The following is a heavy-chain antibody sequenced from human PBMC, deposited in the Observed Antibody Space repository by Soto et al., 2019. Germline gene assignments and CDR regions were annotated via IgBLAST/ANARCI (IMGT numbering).Heavy chain of an antibody. Sequence: QVQLVESGGGVVQPGRSLRLSCAASGFTFSSYAMHWVRQAPGKGLEWVAVISYDGSNKYYADSVKGRFTISRDNSXNTLYLQMNSLRAEDTAVYYCARVGSSWYGNWFDPWGQGTLVTVSS. CDR2: ISYDGSNK. V-gene: IGHV3-30-3*01. D-gene: IGHD6-13*01. CDR1: GFTFSSYA. J-gene: IGHJ5*02. CDR3: ARVGSSWYGNWFDP.